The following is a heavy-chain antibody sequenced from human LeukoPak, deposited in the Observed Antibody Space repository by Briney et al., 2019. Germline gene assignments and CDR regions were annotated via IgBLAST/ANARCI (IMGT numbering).Heavy chain of an antibody. Sequence: SETLSLTCTVSGGSISSSFYYWGWLRQPPGKGLEWIGSIYYSGTTYYKPSLKSRVSVSVDTSKNQLSLNLTSVTAADTALYYCARHGYYYYTSGYFGYWGQGILVTVSS. D-gene: IGHD3-22*01. CDR3: ARHGYYYYTSGYFGY. J-gene: IGHJ4*02. V-gene: IGHV4-39*01. CDR1: GGSISSSFYY. CDR2: IYYSGTT.